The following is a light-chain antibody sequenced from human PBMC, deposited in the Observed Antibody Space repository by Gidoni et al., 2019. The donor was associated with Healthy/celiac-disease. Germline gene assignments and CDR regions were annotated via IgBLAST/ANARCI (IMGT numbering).Light chain of an antibody. CDR3: QQSYSTPRALT. V-gene: IGKV1-39*01. CDR1: QSISSY. J-gene: IGKJ4*01. CDR2: AAS. Sequence: DIQMTQSPSSLSASVGDRVTITCRASQSISSYLNLYQQKPGKAPQPLIYAASSLQSGVPSRFSGSGSGTDFTLTISSLQPEDFATYYCQQSYSTPRALTFGGGTKVEIK.